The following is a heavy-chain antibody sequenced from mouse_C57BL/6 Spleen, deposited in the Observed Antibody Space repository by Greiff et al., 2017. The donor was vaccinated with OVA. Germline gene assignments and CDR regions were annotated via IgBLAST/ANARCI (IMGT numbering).Heavy chain of an antibody. CDR1: GYTFTSYW. CDR3: ARSDTTEVDWYFDV. J-gene: IGHJ1*03. Sequence: VQLQQPGAELVRPGSSVKLSCKASGYTFTSYWMHWVKQRPIQGLEWIGNIDPSDSETHYNQKFKDKATLTVDKSSSTAYMQLSRLTSEDSAVYYYARSDTTEVDWYFDVWGTGTTVTGSS. D-gene: IGHD1-1*01. V-gene: IGHV1-52*01. CDR2: IDPSDSET.